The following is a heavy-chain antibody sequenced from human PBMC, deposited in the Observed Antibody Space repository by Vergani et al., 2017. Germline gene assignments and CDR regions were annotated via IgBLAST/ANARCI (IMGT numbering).Heavy chain of an antibody. CDR3: ASGKYETDRTSHFRGGYFDV. CDR2: IYNSGNG. J-gene: IGHJ2*01. CDR1: GDSIISRSYY. D-gene: IGHD1-14*01. Sequence: QMQLQESGPGLVKASETLSLSCTVSGDSIISRSYYWGWIRQPPGKGLEWIGSIYNSGNGDSSSSLKSRVTISADTSKNQFSLRLTSVTAADTAVYYCASGKYETDRTSHFRGGYFDVWGRGTLVTVPS. V-gene: IGHV4-39*01.